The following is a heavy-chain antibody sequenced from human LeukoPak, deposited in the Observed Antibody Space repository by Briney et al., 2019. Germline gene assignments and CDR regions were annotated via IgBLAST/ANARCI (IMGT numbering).Heavy chain of an antibody. CDR1: GFTVSSNY. CDR3: ARDYDSTGRLDY. J-gene: IGHJ4*02. Sequence: PGGSLRLSCAASGFTVSSNYMSWVRQAPGKGPEWVSIIYTGGSTYYADSVKGRFTISRDNSKNTLYLQMNSLRAEDTAVYYCARDYDSTGRLDYWGQGTLVTVSS. V-gene: IGHV3-53*01. D-gene: IGHD3-22*01. CDR2: IYTGGST.